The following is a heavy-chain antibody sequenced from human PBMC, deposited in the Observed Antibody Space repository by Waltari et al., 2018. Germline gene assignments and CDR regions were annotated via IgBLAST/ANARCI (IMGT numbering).Heavy chain of an antibody. CDR3: ARGRTRLYYDILTGYYPGGYYFDY. J-gene: IGHJ4*02. CDR2: INHSGST. V-gene: IGHV4-34*01. CDR1: GGSFSGYY. Sequence: QVQLQQWGAGLLKPSETLSLTCAVSGGSFSGYYWSWIRQPPGKGLEWIGEINHSGSTNYNPSLKSRVTIAVDTPKNQCSLKLSSVTAADTAVYYCARGRTRLYYDILTGYYPGGYYFDYWGQGTLVTVSS. D-gene: IGHD3-9*01.